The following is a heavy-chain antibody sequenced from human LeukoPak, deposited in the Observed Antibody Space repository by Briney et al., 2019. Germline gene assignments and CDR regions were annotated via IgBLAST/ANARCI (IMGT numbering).Heavy chain of an antibody. J-gene: IGHJ4*02. Sequence: SETLSLTCTVSGGSISSYYWGWIRQPPGKGLEWIGSIYYSGSTYYDPSLKSRVTISVDTSKNQFSLKLSSVTAADTAVYYCARRMVRGVTFDYWGQGTLVTVSS. CDR3: ARRMVRGVTFDY. D-gene: IGHD3-10*01. V-gene: IGHV4-39*01. CDR2: IYYSGST. CDR1: GGSISSYY.